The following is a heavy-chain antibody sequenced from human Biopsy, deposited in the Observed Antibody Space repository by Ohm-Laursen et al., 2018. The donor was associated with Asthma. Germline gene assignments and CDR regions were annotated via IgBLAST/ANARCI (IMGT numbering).Heavy chain of an antibody. CDR3: ARGDSSNWSHYYFDY. Sequence: SLRLSCTASEFAVSRDYMFWVRQAPGKGLEWVSVIYSGGISHTADSVRGRFTISRDYSKNTLYLQMHSLRAEDTAVYYCARGDSSNWSHYYFDYWGQGTLVTVSS. CDR1: EFAVSRDY. V-gene: IGHV3-53*01. J-gene: IGHJ4*02. D-gene: IGHD3-22*01. CDR2: IYSGGIS.